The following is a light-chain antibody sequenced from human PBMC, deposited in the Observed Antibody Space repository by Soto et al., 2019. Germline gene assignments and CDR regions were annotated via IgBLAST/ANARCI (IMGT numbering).Light chain of an antibody. V-gene: IGKV3-11*01. CDR3: QQRSNWPPEWT. CDR2: DAS. J-gene: IGKJ1*01. Sequence: TVLTQSPGTLSLSPGERATLSCRASQSVTSSYLAWYQQKPGQAPRLLIYDASNRATGIPARFSGSGSGTDFTLTISSLEPEDFAVYYCQQRSNWPPEWTFGQGTKVDIK. CDR1: QSVTSSY.